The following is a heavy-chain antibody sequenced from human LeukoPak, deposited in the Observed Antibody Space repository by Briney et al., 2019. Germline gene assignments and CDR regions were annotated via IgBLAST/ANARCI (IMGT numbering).Heavy chain of an antibody. CDR2: ISRSSTYI. CDR3: ARDGAPYDYGDFLDFDY. Sequence: GGSLRLSCAASGFTFSYYSMNWVRQAPGKGLEWVSSISRSSTYIYYADSVKGRFTISRDNAKNSLYLQLNSLRAEDTAVYYCARDGAPYDYGDFLDFDYWGQGTLATVSS. J-gene: IGHJ4*02. CDR1: GFTFSYYS. V-gene: IGHV3-21*01. D-gene: IGHD4-17*01.